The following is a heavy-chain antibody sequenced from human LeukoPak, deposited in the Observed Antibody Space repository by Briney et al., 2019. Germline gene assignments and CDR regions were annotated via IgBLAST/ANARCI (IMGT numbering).Heavy chain of an antibody. Sequence: GESLRLSCAASGXTFSSYWMHWVRQAPEKGQVWVSRLNSNGTVTSYADSVKGRFTISRDNAKNTLYLQMDSLRAEDTAVYYCARGTGYSVFDIWGQGTIVTVSS. CDR3: ARGTGYSVFDI. CDR2: LNSNGTVT. V-gene: IGHV3-74*01. J-gene: IGHJ3*02. CDR1: GXTFSSYW. D-gene: IGHD1-26*01.